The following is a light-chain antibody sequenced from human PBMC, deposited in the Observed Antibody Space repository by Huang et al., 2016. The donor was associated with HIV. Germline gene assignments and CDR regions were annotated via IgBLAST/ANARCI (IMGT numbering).Light chain of an antibody. CDR2: GAS. J-gene: IGKJ5*01. Sequence: EIVLTQSPGTLSLFPGERATLSCRSIQSVSSSYLAWYQQKPGQAPRLLSYGASNGATGIPARFSGSGSGTDFTLTISRVEPEDFAVYYCQQYGGSPITFGQGTRLEIK. V-gene: IGKV3-20*01. CDR1: QSVSSSY. CDR3: QQYGGSPIT.